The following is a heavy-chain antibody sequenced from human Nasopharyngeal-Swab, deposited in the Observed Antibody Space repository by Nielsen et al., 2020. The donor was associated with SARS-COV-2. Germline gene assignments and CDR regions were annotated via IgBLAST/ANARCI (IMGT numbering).Heavy chain of an antibody. CDR1: GYTFTSYG. J-gene: IGHJ6*02. Sequence: ASVKVSCKASGYTFTSYGISWMRQAPGQGLEWMGWISAYNGNTNYAQKLQGRVTMTTDTSTSTAYMELRSLRSDDTAVYYCAGYDILTGSMDVWGQGTTVTVSS. V-gene: IGHV1-18*01. D-gene: IGHD3-9*01. CDR2: ISAYNGNT. CDR3: AGYDILTGSMDV.